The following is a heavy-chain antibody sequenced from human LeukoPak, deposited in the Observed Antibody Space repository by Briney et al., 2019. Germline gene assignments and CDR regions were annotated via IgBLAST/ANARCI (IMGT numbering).Heavy chain of an antibody. D-gene: IGHD1-26*01. CDR3: ARHGPKWELDY. V-gene: IGHV3-11*01. CDR2: INTSGRTI. CDR1: GFTFSDYY. J-gene: IGHJ4*02. Sequence: GGSLRLSCAASGFTFSDYYMSWIRQAPGKGLEWVSYINTSGRTIYFADSVKGRFTISRDNGKNSLYLQMNSLRAEDTAVYYCARHGPKWELDYWGQGTLVTVSS.